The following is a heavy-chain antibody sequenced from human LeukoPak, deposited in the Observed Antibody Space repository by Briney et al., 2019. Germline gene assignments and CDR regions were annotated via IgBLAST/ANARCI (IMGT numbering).Heavy chain of an antibody. V-gene: IGHV3-74*01. CDR3: GTVFDH. Sequence: GGSLRLSCTASGFTFTNYWMHWVRQAPGKGLVWVSRIDIDGTGTSYADSVKGRFTISRDNAKNTVSLQMNSLKAEDTAVYYCGTVFDHWGPGILVTVSS. CDR2: IDIDGTGT. J-gene: IGHJ4*02. CDR1: GFTFTNYW.